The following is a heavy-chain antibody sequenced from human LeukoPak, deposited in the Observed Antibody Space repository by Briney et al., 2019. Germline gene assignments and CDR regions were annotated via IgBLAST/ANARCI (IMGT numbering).Heavy chain of an antibody. CDR1: GFTFSNYA. D-gene: IGHD6-13*01. V-gene: IGHV3-23*01. J-gene: IGHJ4*02. CDR3: AKEGRSSWYFHEVDY. Sequence: GGSLRLSCAASGFTFSNYAMGWVRQAPRKGLEWVSDISVSGGRIYYADSVKGRFTISRENSKSTLYLQMNSLRAEDTAVYYCAKEGRSSWYFHEVDYWGQGTLVTVSS. CDR2: ISVSGGRI.